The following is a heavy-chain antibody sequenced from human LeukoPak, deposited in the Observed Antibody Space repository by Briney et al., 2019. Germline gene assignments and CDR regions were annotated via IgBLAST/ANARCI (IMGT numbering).Heavy chain of an antibody. CDR2: IYYSGST. Sequence: PSETLSLTCTVSGGSISSYYWSWIRQPPGKGLEWIGYIYYSGSTNYNPSLKSRVTISVDTSKNQFSLKLSSVTAADTAAYYCARLYSYGFRYAFDVWGQGTMVTVSS. CDR1: GGSISSYY. J-gene: IGHJ3*01. D-gene: IGHD5-18*01. V-gene: IGHV4-59*08. CDR3: ARLYSYGFRYAFDV.